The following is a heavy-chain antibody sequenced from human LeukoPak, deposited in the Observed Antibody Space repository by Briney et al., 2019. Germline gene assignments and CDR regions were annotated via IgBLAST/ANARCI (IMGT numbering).Heavy chain of an antibody. J-gene: IGHJ1*01. CDR1: GYTFTSYA. D-gene: IGHD2-2*01. V-gene: IGHV1-3*01. CDR3: ARGSTSDWPLDH. Sequence: GASVKVSCKASGYTFTSYAMQWVRQAPGQRLEWMGWINVVNANTKYSQKFQGRVTITRDTSASTAYIELRSLRSEDTAMYYCARGSTSDWPLDHWGQETLVTISS. CDR2: INVVNANT.